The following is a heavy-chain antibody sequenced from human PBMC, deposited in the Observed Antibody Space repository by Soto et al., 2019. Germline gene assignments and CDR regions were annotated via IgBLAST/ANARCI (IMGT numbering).Heavy chain of an antibody. J-gene: IGHJ3*02. D-gene: IGHD1-26*01. CDR1: GFTFDDYA. Sequence: GGSLRLSCAASGFTFDDYAMHWVRQAPGKGLEWVSGISWNSGSIGYADSVKGRFTISRDNAKNSLYLQMNSLRAEDTALYYCAKEKGSESELLRSAFDSWGQGTMVTVSS. CDR2: ISWNSGSI. V-gene: IGHV3-9*01. CDR3: AKEKGSESELLRSAFDS.